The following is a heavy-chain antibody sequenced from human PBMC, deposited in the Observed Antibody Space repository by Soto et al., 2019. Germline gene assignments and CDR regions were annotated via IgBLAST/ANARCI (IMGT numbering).Heavy chain of an antibody. CDR2: IWYDSSKK. J-gene: IGHJ4*02. Sequence: QVLLVESGGGVVQPGRSLRLSCAASGFTFSGHGMHWVRQAPGKGLQWVATIWYDSSKKYYADSVKGRFSISRDNSMNTLYLQMNSLRAEDTAVYYCARLNGDLFPIDYWGQGTLVTVSS. V-gene: IGHV3-33*01. D-gene: IGHD7-27*01. CDR3: ARLNGDLFPIDY. CDR1: GFTFSGHG.